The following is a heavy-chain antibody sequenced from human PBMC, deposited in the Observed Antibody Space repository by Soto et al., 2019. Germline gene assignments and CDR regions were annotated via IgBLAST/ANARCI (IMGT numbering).Heavy chain of an antibody. CDR2: IYYSGST. CDR3: ARESKYDTSGYPPWFAP. D-gene: IGHD3-22*01. Sequence: SETLSLTCTVSVASISRGGYYLSWIRQHPGEGLEWIGYIYYSGSTSYNPSLKSRVTISVDTSKNQFSLKLSSVTDADTAVYYCARESKYDTSGYPPWFAPWAQGTLVTVSS. CDR1: VASISRGGYY. V-gene: IGHV4-31*03. J-gene: IGHJ5*02.